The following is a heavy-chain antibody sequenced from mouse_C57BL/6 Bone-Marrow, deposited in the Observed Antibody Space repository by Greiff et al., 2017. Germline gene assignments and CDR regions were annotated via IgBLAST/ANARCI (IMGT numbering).Heavy chain of an antibody. V-gene: IGHV5-6*01. CDR2: ISSGGSYT. CDR1: GFTFSSYG. J-gene: IGHJ3*01. CDR3: ARRLLPAWCAY. D-gene: IGHD3-2*02. Sequence: EVKLVESGGDLVKPGGSLKLSCAASGFTFSSYGMSWVRQTPDKRLEWVATISSGGSYTYYPDSVKGRFTISRDNAKNTLYLQMSSLTSEDTAMYYCARRLLPAWCAYWGQGTLVTVSA.